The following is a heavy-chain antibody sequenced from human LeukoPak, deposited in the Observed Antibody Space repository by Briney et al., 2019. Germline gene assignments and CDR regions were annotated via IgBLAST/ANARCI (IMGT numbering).Heavy chain of an antibody. D-gene: IGHD2-2*01. CDR1: EFTFSLYA. CDR3: ARDTYQPGRIDS. Sequence: GGSLRLSGAASEFTFSLYAMNWVRQAPGKGLEWVSYINDVSADIHYADSVKGRFTTSRDNASNTLYLQMNSLTAEDTAVYYCARDTYQPGRIDSWGQGTLVIVSS. J-gene: IGHJ4*02. V-gene: IGHV3-21*05. CDR2: INDVSADI.